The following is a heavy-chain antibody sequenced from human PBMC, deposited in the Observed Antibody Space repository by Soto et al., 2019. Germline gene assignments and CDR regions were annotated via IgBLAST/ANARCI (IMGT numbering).Heavy chain of an antibody. Sequence: GESLKISCKGSGYSFTSYWIGWVRQMPGKGLEWMGIIYPGDSDTRYSPSFQGQVTISADKSISTAYLQWSSLKASDTAMYYCARLSGYCIGGSCYGYYYYYGMDVWGQGTTVTVSS. CDR1: GYSFTSYW. V-gene: IGHV5-51*01. CDR3: ARLSGYCIGGSCYGYYYYYGMDV. D-gene: IGHD2-15*01. CDR2: IYPGDSDT. J-gene: IGHJ6*02.